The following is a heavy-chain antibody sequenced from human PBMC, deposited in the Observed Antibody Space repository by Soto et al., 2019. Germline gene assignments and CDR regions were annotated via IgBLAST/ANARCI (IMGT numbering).Heavy chain of an antibody. J-gene: IGHJ3*02. CDR2: IKPGGNET. CDR1: GFTFSDYW. V-gene: IGHV3-7*04. D-gene: IGHD6-19*01. Sequence: EVQLVESGGGLVQPGGSLRLSCAVSGFTFSDYWMSWVRQAPGKRLEWVASIKPGGNETYYAESVKGRFTISRDKAKNSLYLQRNSLRDEDTSVYCCARGLGSSGSYSPCDAFDIWGQGTMVTVS. CDR3: ARGLGSSGSYSPCDAFDI.